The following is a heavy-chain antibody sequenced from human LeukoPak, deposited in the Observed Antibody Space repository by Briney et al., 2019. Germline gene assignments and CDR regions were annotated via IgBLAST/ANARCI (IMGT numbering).Heavy chain of an antibody. D-gene: IGHD5-18*01. CDR3: AGGGYSYTWPPSYYYGMDV. J-gene: IGHJ6*02. Sequence: PGGSLRLSCAASGFTFRSYWMNWVRQAPGKGLGWVANIKEDGSEKYYVDSVKGRFTISRDNAKDSLYLHLNSLRTDDTAVYYCAGGGYSYTWPPSYYYGMDVWGQGTTVTASS. CDR2: IKEDGSEK. CDR1: GFTFRSYW. V-gene: IGHV3-7*05.